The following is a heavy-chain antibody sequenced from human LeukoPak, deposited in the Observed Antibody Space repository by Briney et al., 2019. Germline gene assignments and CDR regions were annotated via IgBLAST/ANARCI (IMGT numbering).Heavy chain of an antibody. Sequence: GGSLRLSCAASGFTFSSYAMHWVRQAPGKGLEYVSAISSNGGSTYYANSVKGRFTISRDNSKNSLYLQMNSLRAEDTALYYCARDPVTGSPYFDYWGQGTLVTVSS. CDR1: GFTFSSYA. V-gene: IGHV3-64*01. J-gene: IGHJ4*02. CDR3: ARDPVTGSPYFDY. CDR2: ISSNGGST. D-gene: IGHD1-20*01.